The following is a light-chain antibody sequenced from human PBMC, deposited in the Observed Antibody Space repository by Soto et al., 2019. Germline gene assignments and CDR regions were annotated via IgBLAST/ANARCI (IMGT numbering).Light chain of an antibody. CDR2: DAS. Sequence: EIVLTQSPATLSLSPGERATLSCRASQSVSSYLAWYQQKPGQAPRLPIYDASNRATGIPARFSGSGSGTDFTLTISILEPEDFEVYYCQQRSHWPPTFGQGTKLEIK. V-gene: IGKV3-11*01. J-gene: IGKJ2*01. CDR3: QQRSHWPPT. CDR1: QSVSSY.